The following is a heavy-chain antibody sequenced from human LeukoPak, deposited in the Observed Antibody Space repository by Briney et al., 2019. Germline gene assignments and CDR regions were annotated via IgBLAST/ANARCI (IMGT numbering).Heavy chain of an antibody. J-gene: IGHJ4*02. CDR1: GYRYSDYW. CDR3: ARTTTYSSGWYGAY. Sequence: GEPLKISCKGSGYRYSDYWIGWVRRMPGKGLEWMGIIYGGDSETRYSPSLQGQVTISADKSINTAYLQWSSLKASDTAMYYCARTTTYSSGWYGAYWGQGTLVTVSS. D-gene: IGHD6-19*01. CDR2: IYGGDSET. V-gene: IGHV5-51*01.